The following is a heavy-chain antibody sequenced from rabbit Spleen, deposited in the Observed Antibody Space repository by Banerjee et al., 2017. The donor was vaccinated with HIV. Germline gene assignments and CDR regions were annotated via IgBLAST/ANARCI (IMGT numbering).Heavy chain of an antibody. Sequence: QEQLTETGGGLVQPGGSLTLSCTASGFSFSNNYYMCWVRQAPGKGPEWITCIYTGSGTTYYASWAKGRFTISKTSSTTVTLQMTSLTGADTATYFCARGGRASPYTYFNLWGPGTLVTVS. CDR1: GFSFSNNYY. V-gene: IGHV1S45*01. J-gene: IGHJ4*01. CDR2: IYTGSGTT. CDR3: ARGGRASPYTYFNL. D-gene: IGHD1-1*01.